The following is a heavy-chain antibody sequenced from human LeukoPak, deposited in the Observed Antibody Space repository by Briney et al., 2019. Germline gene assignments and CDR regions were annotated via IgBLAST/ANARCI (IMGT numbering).Heavy chain of an antibody. V-gene: IGHV3-7*04. CDR1: GFTFSSSW. CDR3: ARGTSGSPNWFDP. D-gene: IGHD6-13*01. Sequence: PGGSLRLSCAASGFTFSSSWMSWVRQAPGKGLEWVANIKEDESEKFYVDSVRGRFTISRDNAKNSLYLQMNSLRAEDTAVYFCARGTSGSPNWFDPWGQGTLVTVSS. CDR2: IKEDESEK. J-gene: IGHJ5*02.